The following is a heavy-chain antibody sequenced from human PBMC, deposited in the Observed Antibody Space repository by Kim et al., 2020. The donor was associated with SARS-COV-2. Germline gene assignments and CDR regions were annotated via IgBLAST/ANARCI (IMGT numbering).Heavy chain of an antibody. CDR1: GFTFSSYA. Sequence: GGSLRLSCAASGFTFSSYAMHWVRQAPGKGLEWVAVISYDGSNKYYADSVKGRFTISRDNSKNTLYLQMNSLRAEDTAVYYCAGGAQLVPYYYYMDVWGKGTTVTVSS. V-gene: IGHV3-30*04. CDR2: ISYDGSNK. CDR3: AGGAQLVPYYYYMDV. J-gene: IGHJ6*03. D-gene: IGHD6-13*01.